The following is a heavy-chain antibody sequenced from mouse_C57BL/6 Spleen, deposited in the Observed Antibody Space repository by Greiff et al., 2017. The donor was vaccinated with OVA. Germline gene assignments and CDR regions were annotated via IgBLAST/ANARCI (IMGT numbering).Heavy chain of an antibody. CDR1: GYSFTGYY. CDR2: INPSTGGT. V-gene: IGHV1-42*01. D-gene: IGHD6-1*01. CDR3: ASSSFDY. J-gene: IGHJ2*01. Sequence: EVKLQESGPELVKPGASVKISCKASGYSFTGYYMNWVKQSPEKSLEWIGEINPSTGGTTYNQKFKAKATLTVDKSSSTAYMQLKSLTSEDSAVYYCASSSFDYWGQGTTLTVSS.